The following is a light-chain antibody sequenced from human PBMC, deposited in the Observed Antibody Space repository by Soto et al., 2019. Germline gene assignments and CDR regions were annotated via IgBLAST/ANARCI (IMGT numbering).Light chain of an antibody. CDR1: QSVSSY. CDR2: DAS. J-gene: IGKJ5*01. Sequence: EIVLTQSPATLSLSPGERATLSCRASQSVSSYLAWYQQKPGQAPRLLIYDASNSATGIPARFSGSGSGTDFTLTISSLEPEDFAVYSCQQRSNWPPINFGQGTRLEIK. V-gene: IGKV3-11*01. CDR3: QQRSNWPPIN.